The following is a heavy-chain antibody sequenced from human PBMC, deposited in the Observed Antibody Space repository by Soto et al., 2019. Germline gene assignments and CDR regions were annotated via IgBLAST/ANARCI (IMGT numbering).Heavy chain of an antibody. CDR2: ISSNSAYI. Sequence: GGSLRLSCAASGFTFRSFTMNWVRQAPGKGLEWVSTISSNSAYIYYTDALRGRFTISRDNAKNSLQLQMNSLRAEDTAVYYCTRDASRDSSALGWFDPWGPGTLVTVSS. V-gene: IGHV3-21*01. CDR3: TRDASRDSSALGWFDP. J-gene: IGHJ5*02. CDR1: GFTFRSFT. D-gene: IGHD6-13*01.